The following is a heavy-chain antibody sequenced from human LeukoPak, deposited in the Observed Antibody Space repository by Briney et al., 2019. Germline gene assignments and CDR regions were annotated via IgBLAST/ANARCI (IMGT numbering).Heavy chain of an antibody. CDR3: ANSQTGWYEAPDY. V-gene: IGHV3-30*18. CDR2: ISYDGSNK. Sequence: GGSLRLSCAASGFTFSNYGMHWVRQAPGKGLEWVALISYDGSNKYYADSVKGRFTISRDNSNNTLYLQMNSLRAEDTAVYYCANSQTGWYEAPDYWGQGTLVTVSS. J-gene: IGHJ4*02. CDR1: GFTFSNYG. D-gene: IGHD6-19*01.